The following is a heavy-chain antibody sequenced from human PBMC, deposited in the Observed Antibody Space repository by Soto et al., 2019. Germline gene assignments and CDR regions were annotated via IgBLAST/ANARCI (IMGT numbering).Heavy chain of an antibody. V-gene: IGHV1-3*01. CDR3: AREGSIAARPAWFDP. D-gene: IGHD6-6*01. Sequence: ASVKVSCKASGYTFTSYAMHWVRQAPGQRLEWMGWINAGNGNTKYSQKFHGRVTITRDTSASTAYMELSSLRSEDTAVYYCAREGSIAARPAWFDPWGQGTLVTVSS. J-gene: IGHJ5*02. CDR1: GYTFTSYA. CDR2: INAGNGNT.